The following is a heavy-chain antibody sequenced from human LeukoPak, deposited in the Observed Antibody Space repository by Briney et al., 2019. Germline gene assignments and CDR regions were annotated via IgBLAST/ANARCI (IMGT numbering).Heavy chain of an antibody. CDR2: IIPSFVTP. CDR3: ARVGGDYYGSGSYPYYFDY. V-gene: IGHV1-69*06. Sequence: GASVKVSCKASGGTFSSYTISWVRQAPGQGLEWLGAIIPSFVTPNYAQNFQGRITITADKSTSTAYMELSSLRSEDTAVYYCARVGGDYYGSGSYPYYFDYWGQGTLVTVSS. J-gene: IGHJ4*02. D-gene: IGHD3-10*01. CDR1: GGTFSSYT.